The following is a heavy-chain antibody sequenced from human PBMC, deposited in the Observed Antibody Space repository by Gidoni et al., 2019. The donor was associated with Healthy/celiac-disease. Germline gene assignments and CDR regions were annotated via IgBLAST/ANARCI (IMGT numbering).Heavy chain of an antibody. CDR2: ST. CDR3: ARHSITMIVVVNGNAFDI. J-gene: IGHJ3*02. V-gene: IGHV4-39*01. D-gene: IGHD3-22*01. Sequence: STYYNPSLKSRVTISVDTSKNQFSLKLSSVTAADTAVYYCARHSITMIVVVNGNAFDIWGQGTMVTVSS.